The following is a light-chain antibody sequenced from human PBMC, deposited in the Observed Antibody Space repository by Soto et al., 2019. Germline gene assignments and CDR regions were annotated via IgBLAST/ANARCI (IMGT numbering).Light chain of an antibody. CDR3: LQYTGYCRT. V-gene: IGKV1-5*01. CDR1: QTISGW. CDR2: DAS. J-gene: IGKJ1*01. Sequence: DIQMTQSPSTLSASVGDTVTITCRASQTISGWLAWYQQRPGKAPNLLIFDASTFESGVPSRFSGSGSGTTFTRPISRLQSDDFAPYYCLQYTGYCRTFGQGTKVQIK.